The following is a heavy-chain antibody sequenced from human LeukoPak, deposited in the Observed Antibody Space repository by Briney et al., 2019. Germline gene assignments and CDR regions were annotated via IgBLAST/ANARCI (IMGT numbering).Heavy chain of an antibody. CDR1: GGSISSYY. CDR3: VRDVYGDPFDY. D-gene: IGHD4-17*01. V-gene: IGHV4-59*01. J-gene: IGHJ4*02. CDR2: IHSTEST. Sequence: SETLSPTCTVSGGSISSYYWSWIRQPPGKGLEWIGYIHSTESTIYNPSLKSRVTISVDTSKNQFSLKLSSVTAADTAVYYCVRDVYGDPFDYWGQGTLVTVSS.